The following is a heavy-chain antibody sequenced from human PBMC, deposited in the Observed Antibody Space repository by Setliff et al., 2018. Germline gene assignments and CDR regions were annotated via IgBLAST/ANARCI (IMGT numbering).Heavy chain of an antibody. CDR2: IIPIFGTA. CDR1: GGTFSSYA. J-gene: IGHJ4*02. D-gene: IGHD3-22*01. V-gene: IGHV1-69*05. Sequence: SVKVSCKASGGTFSSYAISWVRQAPGQGLEWMGGIIPIFGTANYAQKFQGRVTITTDKTTSTAFMELSSLRSEDTAVYFCARGQGHYYDSSGCLDYWGQGTLVTVSS. CDR3: ARGQGHYYDSSGCLDY.